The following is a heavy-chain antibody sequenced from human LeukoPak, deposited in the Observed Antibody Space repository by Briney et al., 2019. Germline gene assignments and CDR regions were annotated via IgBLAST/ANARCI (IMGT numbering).Heavy chain of an antibody. Sequence: QTGGSLRLSCAASGFTFSSYEMNWVRQAPGKGLEWVSYISSSGSTIYYADSVKGRFTISRDNAKNSLYLQMNSLRAEDTAVYYCARFYDILTGPYYFDYWGQGTLVTVSS. V-gene: IGHV3-48*03. CDR2: ISSSGSTI. CDR1: GFTFSSYE. D-gene: IGHD3-9*01. J-gene: IGHJ4*02. CDR3: ARFYDILTGPYYFDY.